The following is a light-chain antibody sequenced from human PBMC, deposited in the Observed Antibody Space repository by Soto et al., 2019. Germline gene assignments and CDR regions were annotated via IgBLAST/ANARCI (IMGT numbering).Light chain of an antibody. Sequence: EIVMTQPPATLSVSPGERATLSCRASQSVGKNLAWYQQRPGQAPTLLIYATSTRAAAVPARFTGAGSGTEFTLSISSLQFEDSAIYYCQQYKAWPPYTFGQGTRLEI. J-gene: IGKJ2*01. CDR1: QSVGKN. CDR3: QQYKAWPPYT. CDR2: ATS. V-gene: IGKV3-15*01.